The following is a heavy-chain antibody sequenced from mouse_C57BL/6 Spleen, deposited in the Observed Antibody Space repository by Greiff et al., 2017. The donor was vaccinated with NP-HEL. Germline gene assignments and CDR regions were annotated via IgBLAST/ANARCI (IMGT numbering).Heavy chain of an antibody. Sequence: EVMLVESGGDLVKPGGSLKLSCAASGFTFSSYGMSWVRQTPDKRLEWVATISSGGSYTYYPDSVKGRFTISRDNAKNTLYLQMSSLKSEDTAMYYCARPRTGTGYFDYWGQGTTLTVSS. CDR2: ISSGGSYT. J-gene: IGHJ2*01. CDR3: ARPRTGTGYFDY. CDR1: GFTFSSYG. V-gene: IGHV5-6*01. D-gene: IGHD4-1*01.